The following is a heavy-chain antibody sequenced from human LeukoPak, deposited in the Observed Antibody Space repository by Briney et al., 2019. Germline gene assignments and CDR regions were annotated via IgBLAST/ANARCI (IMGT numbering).Heavy chain of an antibody. V-gene: IGHV4-39*01. CDR1: GGSIRSSYYY. D-gene: IGHD1-26*01. CDR2: IYDSGST. J-gene: IGHJ4*02. Sequence: SETLSLTCTVSGGSIRSSYYYWGWIRQPPGKGLEWIGSIYDSGSTYYNPSLKSRVAISVDTSKNQFSLKLNSVTAADTAVYYCARTEVGAKFDYWGQGTLVTVSS. CDR3: ARTEVGAKFDY.